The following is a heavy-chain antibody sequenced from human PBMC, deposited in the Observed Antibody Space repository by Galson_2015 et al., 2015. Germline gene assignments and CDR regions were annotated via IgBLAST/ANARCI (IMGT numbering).Heavy chain of an antibody. Sequence: SIYHSGSTYYNPSLKSRVTISVDTSKNQFSLKLSSVTAADTAVYYCARHIARKLVYAIAAYFDYWGQGTLVTVSS. J-gene: IGHJ4*02. CDR3: ARHIARKLVYAIAAYFDY. CDR2: IYHSGST. D-gene: IGHD2-8*01. V-gene: IGHV4-38-2*01.